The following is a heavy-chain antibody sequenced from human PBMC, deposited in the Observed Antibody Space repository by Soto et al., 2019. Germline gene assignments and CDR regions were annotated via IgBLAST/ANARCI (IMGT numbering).Heavy chain of an antibody. CDR1: GSSVSSGYY. CDR2: IFYSGNP. V-gene: IGHV4-38-2*01. J-gene: IGHJ6*01. Sequence: SETLSLTCGVSGSSVSSGYYWVWIRQPPGKGLEWIGSIFYSGNPYYNPSLKSRVTISEDTSKNQFSLNLSSVTAADTAVYFCASSKSYYSYGMDVWGQGTTVTVSS. CDR3: ASSKSYYSYGMDV. D-gene: IGHD2-2*01.